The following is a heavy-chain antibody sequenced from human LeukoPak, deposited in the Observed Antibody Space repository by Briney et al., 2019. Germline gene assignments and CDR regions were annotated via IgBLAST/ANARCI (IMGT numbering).Heavy chain of an antibody. CDR1: GFTFDDYA. CDR3: AKDATFYYYGSGSHFDY. V-gene: IGHV3-9*01. CDR2: ISWNSGSI. Sequence: GGSLRLSCAASGFTFDDYAMHWVRQAPGKGLEWASGISWNSGSIGYADSVKGRFTISRDNAKNSLYLQMNSLRAEDTALYYCAKDATFYYYGSGSHFDYWGQGTLVTVSS. J-gene: IGHJ4*02. D-gene: IGHD3-10*01.